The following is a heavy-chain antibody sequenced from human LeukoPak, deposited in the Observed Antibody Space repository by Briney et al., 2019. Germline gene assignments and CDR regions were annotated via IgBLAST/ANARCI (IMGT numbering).Heavy chain of an antibody. CDR3: ARHGSTFYSSSSNWFDP. V-gene: IGHV4-34*01. CDR1: GGSFSGYY. J-gene: IGHJ5*02. D-gene: IGHD6-13*01. CDR2: INHSGST. Sequence: SETLSLTCAVYGGSFSGYYWSWIRQPPGKGLEWIGEINHSGSTNYNPSLKSRVTISVDTSKNQFSLKLSSVTAADTAVYYCARHGSTFYSSSSNWFDPWGQGTLVTVSS.